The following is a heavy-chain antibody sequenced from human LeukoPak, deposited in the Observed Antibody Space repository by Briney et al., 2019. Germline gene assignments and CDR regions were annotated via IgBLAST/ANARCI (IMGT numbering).Heavy chain of an antibody. CDR1: GFTFSSYA. V-gene: IGHV3-23*01. Sequence: GGSLRLSCAASGFTFSSYAMSWVRQAPGKGLEWGSAISGSGGSTYYADSVKGRFTISRDNSKNTLYLQMNSLRAEDTAVYYCAKSSHYYDSSGYSWGQGTLVTVSS. CDR2: ISGSGGST. D-gene: IGHD3-22*01. CDR3: AKSSHYYDSSGYS. J-gene: IGHJ5*02.